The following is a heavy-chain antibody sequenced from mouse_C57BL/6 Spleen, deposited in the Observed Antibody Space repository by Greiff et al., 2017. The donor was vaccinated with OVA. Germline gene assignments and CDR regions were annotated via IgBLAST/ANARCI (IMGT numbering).Heavy chain of an antibody. J-gene: IGHJ2*01. CDR2: IDPSDSYT. CDR1: GYTFTSYW. V-gene: IGHV1-50*01. D-gene: IGHD2-3*01. Sequence: QVQLQQPGAELVKPGASVKLSCKASGYTFTSYWMQWVKQRPGQGLEWIGEIDPSDSYTNYNQKFKGKATLTVDTSSSTAYMQLSSLTSEDSAVYCCARRGGYYPFDYWGQGTTLTVSS. CDR3: ARRGGYYPFDY.